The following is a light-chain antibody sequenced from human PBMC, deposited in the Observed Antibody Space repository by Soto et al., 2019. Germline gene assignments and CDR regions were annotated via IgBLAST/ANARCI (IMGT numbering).Light chain of an antibody. V-gene: IGKV3-11*01. Sequence: EIVLTQSPATLCLSPGERATLSCRASQSVSRNLAWYQQKPGQAPRLLIYDASSLQSGVPSRFSGSGSGTEFTLTIRSLQPEDFATYYCQQSYTSSIFTFGPGTKVDIK. J-gene: IGKJ3*01. CDR3: QQSYTSSIFT. CDR1: QSVSRN. CDR2: DAS.